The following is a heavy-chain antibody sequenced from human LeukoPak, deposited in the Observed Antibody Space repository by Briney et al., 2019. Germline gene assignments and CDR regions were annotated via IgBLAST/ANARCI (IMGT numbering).Heavy chain of an antibody. Sequence: SETLSLTCTVSGGSISSGSYHWSWIRQPAGKGLEWIGYIYYSGSTNYNPSLKSRVTISVDTSKNQFSLKLSSVTAADTAVYYCARGYGSGSYYYYYYYYMDVWGKGTTVTISS. CDR2: IYYSGST. D-gene: IGHD3-10*01. CDR3: ARGYGSGSYYYYYYYYMDV. J-gene: IGHJ6*03. CDR1: GGSISSGSYH. V-gene: IGHV4-61*10.